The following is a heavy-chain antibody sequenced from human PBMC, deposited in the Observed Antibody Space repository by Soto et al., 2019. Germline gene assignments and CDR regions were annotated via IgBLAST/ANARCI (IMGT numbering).Heavy chain of an antibody. CDR2: VFHTGGT. CDR1: SDSIAGENW. Sequence: QVQLQESGPGVVKPSETLSRTCTVSSDSIAGENWWRWVRQPPGLGLEWIGEVFHTGGTNYNPSPKSPATMEVDKPKNQFSLKLISATAADTAVYYCARVFPSGSGWMYYFHFWGQGTLVSVSS. V-gene: IGHV4-4*02. CDR3: ARVFPSGSGWMYYFHF. D-gene: IGHD6-19*01. J-gene: IGHJ4*02.